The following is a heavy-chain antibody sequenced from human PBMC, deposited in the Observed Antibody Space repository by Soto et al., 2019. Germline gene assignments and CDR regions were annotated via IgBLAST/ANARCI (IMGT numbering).Heavy chain of an antibody. J-gene: IGHJ6*03. CDR3: ARHIRNYYYYMDV. V-gene: IGHV4-59*08. Sequence: SETLSLTCTVSGGSISSYYWSWIRQPPGKGLEWIGYIYYSGSTNYNPSLKSRVTISVDTSKNQFSLKLSSVTAADTAVYYCARHIRNYYYYMDVWGKGTTVTVSS. CDR2: IYYSGST. CDR1: GGSISSYY.